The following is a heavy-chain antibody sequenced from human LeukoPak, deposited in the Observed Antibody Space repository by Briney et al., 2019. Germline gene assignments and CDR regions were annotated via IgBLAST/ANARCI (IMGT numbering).Heavy chain of an antibody. CDR3: ARVVRITMIVVVIPDYYFDY. CDR2: ISAYNGNT. D-gene: IGHD3-22*01. J-gene: IGHJ4*02. V-gene: IGHV1-18*01. CDR1: GYTFTSYG. Sequence: VASVKVSCKASGYTFTSYGISWVRQAPGQGLEWMGWISAYNGNTNYAQKLQGRVTMTTDTSTSTAYVELRSLRSDDTAVYYCARVVRITMIVVVIPDYYFDYWGQGTLVTVSS.